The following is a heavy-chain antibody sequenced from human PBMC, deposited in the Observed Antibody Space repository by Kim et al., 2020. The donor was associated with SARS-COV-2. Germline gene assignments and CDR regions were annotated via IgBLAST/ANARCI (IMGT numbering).Heavy chain of an antibody. Sequence: GGSLRLSCAASGFTFSSYEMNWVRQAPGKGLEWVSYISSSGSTIYYADSVKGRFTISRDNAKNSLYLQMNSLRAEDTAVYYCARDWPNIAARHNLDYWGQGPLVTLSS. D-gene: IGHD6-6*01. V-gene: IGHV3-48*03. CDR3: ARDWPNIAARHNLDY. CDR2: ISSSGSTI. J-gene: IGHJ4*02. CDR1: GFTFSSYE.